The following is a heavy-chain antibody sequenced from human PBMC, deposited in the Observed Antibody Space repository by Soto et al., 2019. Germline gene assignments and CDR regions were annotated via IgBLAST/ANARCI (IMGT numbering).Heavy chain of an antibody. CDR2: IYYSGST. J-gene: IGHJ6*02. CDR1: GGSISSGGYY. CDR3: ARDGSPVVMDRRDYYGMDV. D-gene: IGHD2-15*01. V-gene: IGHV4-31*01. Sequence: QVQLQESGPGLVKPSQTLSLTCTVSGGSISSGGYYWSWIRQHPGKGLEWIGYIYYSGSTYYNPALISLATISAATSKNQCSLKLISVTAADTAVYYCARDGSPVVMDRRDYYGMDVWGQGTTVTVS.